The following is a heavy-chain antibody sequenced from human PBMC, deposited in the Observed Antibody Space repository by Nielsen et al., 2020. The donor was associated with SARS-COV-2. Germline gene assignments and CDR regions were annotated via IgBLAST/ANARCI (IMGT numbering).Heavy chain of an antibody. D-gene: IGHD6-13*01. CDR1: GGSISSSSYY. CDR2: IYYSGST. J-gene: IGHJ5*02. Sequence: SETLSLTCTVSGGSISSSSYYWGWIRQPPGKGLEWIGSIYYSGSTYYNPSLKSRVTISVDTSKNQFSLKLSSVTAADTAVYYCAITYSSWPYNWFDPWGQGTLVTVSS. V-gene: IGHV4-39*01. CDR3: AITYSSWPYNWFDP.